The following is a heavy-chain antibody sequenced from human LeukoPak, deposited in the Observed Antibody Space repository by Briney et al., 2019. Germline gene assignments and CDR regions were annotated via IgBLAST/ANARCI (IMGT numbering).Heavy chain of an antibody. CDR1: GFTFSSNW. V-gene: IGHV3-7*01. CDR2: IKQDGSEK. J-gene: IGHJ4*02. Sequence: GGSLRLSCAASGFTFSSNWMTWVRQAPGKGLEWVANIKQDGSEKYYVDSVKGRFTISRDNAKKSLYLQMNSLRAEDTAMYYCARDEYLWSGYYPNQAFDYWGQGTLVTVSS. D-gene: IGHD3-3*01. CDR3: ARDEYLWSGYYPNQAFDY.